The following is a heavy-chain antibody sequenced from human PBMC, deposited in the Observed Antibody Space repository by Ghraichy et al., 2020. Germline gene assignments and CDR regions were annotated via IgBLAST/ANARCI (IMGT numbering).Heavy chain of an antibody. D-gene: IGHD3-22*01. CDR3: AKDLSTYYHDSSGYYSH. J-gene: IGHJ1*01. CDR1: GFTFSNYA. Sequence: GGSLRLSCAASGFTFSNYAMTWVRQAPGKGLEWVSAVSTSGGSTYYADSVKGRFTISRDNSKNTLYLQMNSLRAEDTAVYYCAKDLSTYYHDSSGYYSHWGQGTLVTVSS. CDR2: VSTSGGST. V-gene: IGHV3-23*01.